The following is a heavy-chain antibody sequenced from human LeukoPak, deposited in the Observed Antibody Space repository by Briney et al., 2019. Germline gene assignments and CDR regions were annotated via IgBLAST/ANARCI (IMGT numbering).Heavy chain of an antibody. D-gene: IGHD5-18*01. CDR1: GFTFSSYS. V-gene: IGHV3-48*01. CDR2: ISSSSSTI. J-gene: IGHJ4*02. CDR3: ASTLRSYGYEDY. Sequence: GGSLRLSCAASGFTFSSYSMNWVRHAPGKGLEWVSYISSSSSTIYYADSVKGRFTISRDNAKNSLYPQMNSLRAEDTAVYYCASTLRSYGYEDYWGQGTLVTVSS.